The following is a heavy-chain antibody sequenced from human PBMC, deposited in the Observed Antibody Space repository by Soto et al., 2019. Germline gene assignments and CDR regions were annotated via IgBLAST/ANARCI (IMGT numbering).Heavy chain of an antibody. D-gene: IGHD6-13*01. V-gene: IGHV3-15*01. CDR3: TTGLAAAGTNY. CDR1: GFTFNTAW. Sequence: TGGSLRLSCAASGFTFNTAWMSWVRQAPGKGLEWLGRIKSKADGGTTDFAAPGRGRFTISRDDSKNTVYQQMNSLKIEDTAVYYCTTGLAAAGTNYWGQGTLVTVSS. J-gene: IGHJ4*02. CDR2: IKSKADGGTT.